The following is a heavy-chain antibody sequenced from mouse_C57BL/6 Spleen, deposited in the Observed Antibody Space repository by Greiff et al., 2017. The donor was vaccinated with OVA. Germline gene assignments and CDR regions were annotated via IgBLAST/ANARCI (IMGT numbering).Heavy chain of an antibody. J-gene: IGHJ1*03. CDR1: GFSLTSYA. D-gene: IGHD1-1*01. V-gene: IGHV2-9-1*01. CDR2: IWTGGGT. Sequence: QVQLKQSGPGLVAPSQSLSITCTVSGFSLTSYAISWVRQPPGKGLEWLGVIWTGGGTNYNSALKSRLSISKDNSKSQVFLKMNSLQTDDTARYYCARNRGGSSPWYFDVWGTGTTVTVSS. CDR3: ARNRGGSSPWYFDV.